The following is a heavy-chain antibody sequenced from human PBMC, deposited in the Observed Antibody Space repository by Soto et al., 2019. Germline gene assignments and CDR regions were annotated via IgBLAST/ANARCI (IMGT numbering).Heavy chain of an antibody. D-gene: IGHD3-10*01. CDR1: GFTFSGYG. V-gene: IGHV3-30*18. Sequence: GGSLRLSCVASGFTFSGYGMHWVRQAPGKGLEWLAVISHDGSDKYYADSVRGRFTISRDNSENTLYLQMKSLRPEDTAVYYCAKEDVWFAKDYWGQGTLATVSS. J-gene: IGHJ4*02. CDR2: ISHDGSDK. CDR3: AKEDVWFAKDY.